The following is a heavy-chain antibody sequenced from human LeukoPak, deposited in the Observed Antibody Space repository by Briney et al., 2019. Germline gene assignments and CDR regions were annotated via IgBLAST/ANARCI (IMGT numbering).Heavy chain of an antibody. J-gene: IGHJ4*02. CDR2: ISAYNGNT. Sequence: ASVKVSCKASGYTFTSYGISWVRQAPGQGLEWMGWISAYNGNTNYAQKLQGRVTMTTDTSTSTAYMELRSLRSDDTAVYYCARDRSSYCSGGSCYSGGDYWGQGTLVTVSS. V-gene: IGHV1-18*01. CDR3: ARDRSSYCSGGSCYSGGDY. CDR1: GYTFTSYG. D-gene: IGHD2-15*01.